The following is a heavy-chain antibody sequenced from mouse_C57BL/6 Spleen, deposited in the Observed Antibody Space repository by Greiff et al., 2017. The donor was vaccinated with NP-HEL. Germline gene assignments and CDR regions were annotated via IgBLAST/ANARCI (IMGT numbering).Heavy chain of an antibody. CDR1: GFTFSSYA. V-gene: IGHV5-4*01. CDR3: ARERGITTVVAPFAY. CDR2: ISDGGSYT. D-gene: IGHD1-1*01. J-gene: IGHJ3*01. Sequence: EVKVEESGGGLVKPGGSLKLSCAASGFTFSSYAMSWVRQTPEKRLEWVATISDGGSYTYYPDNVKGRFTISRDNAKNNLYLQMSHLKSEDTAMYYCARERGITTVVAPFAYWGQGTLVTVSA.